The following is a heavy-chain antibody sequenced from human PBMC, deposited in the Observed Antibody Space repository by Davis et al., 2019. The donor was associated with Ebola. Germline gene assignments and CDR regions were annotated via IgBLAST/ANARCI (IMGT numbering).Heavy chain of an antibody. CDR3: ARDEPRYCSGGSCYSGGDY. CDR2: ISYDGSNK. V-gene: IGHV3-30*04. D-gene: IGHD2-15*01. J-gene: IGHJ4*02. Sequence: PGGSLRLSCAASGFTFSSYAMHWVRQAPGKGLEWVAVISYDGSNKYYADSVKGRFTISRDNSKNTLYLQMNSLRAEDTAVYYCARDEPRYCSGGSCYSGGDYWGQGTLVTVSS. CDR1: GFTFSSYA.